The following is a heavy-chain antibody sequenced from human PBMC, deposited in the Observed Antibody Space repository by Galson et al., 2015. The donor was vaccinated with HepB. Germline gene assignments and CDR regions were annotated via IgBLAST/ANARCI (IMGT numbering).Heavy chain of an antibody. CDR3: ARWGMDAFDV. J-gene: IGHJ3*01. D-gene: IGHD7-27*01. V-gene: IGHV1-69*02. Sequence: SVKVSCKASGDTLTSYSIGWLRQAPGQGLEWMGRIIAVLDLPEYAQKFQGRVTITADRSTSTAYMELSSLRSDDTAVYFCARWGMDAFDVWGQGTTVTVSS. CDR2: IIAVLDLP. CDR1: GDTLTSYS.